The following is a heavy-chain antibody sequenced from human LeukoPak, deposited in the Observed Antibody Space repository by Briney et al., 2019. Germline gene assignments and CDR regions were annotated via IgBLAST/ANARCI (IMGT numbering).Heavy chain of an antibody. V-gene: IGHV1-46*01. D-gene: IGHD1-26*01. J-gene: IGHJ4*02. Sequence: ASVKVSCKASGYTFTSYYMHWVRQAPGQGLEWMGIINPSGGSTSYALKFQGRVTMTRDTSTSTVYMELSSLRSEGTAVYYCARAGIVAAAATSSGFDYWGQGTLVTVSS. CDR3: ARAGIVAAAATSSGFDY. CDR2: INPSGGST. CDR1: GYTFTSYY.